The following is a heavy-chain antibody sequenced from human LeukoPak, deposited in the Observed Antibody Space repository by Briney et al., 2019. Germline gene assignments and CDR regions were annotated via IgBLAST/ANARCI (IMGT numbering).Heavy chain of an antibody. J-gene: IGHJ4*02. CDR1: GCTFTSYG. CDR2: ISAYNGNT. V-gene: IGHV1-18*01. Sequence: ASVKVSCKASGCTFTSYGISWVRQAPGQGLEWMGWISAYNGNTNYAQKLQGRVTMTTDTSTSTAYMELRSLRSDDTAVYYCARAYGDYQKEYYFDYWGQGTLVTVSS. CDR3: ARAYGDYQKEYYFDY. D-gene: IGHD4-17*01.